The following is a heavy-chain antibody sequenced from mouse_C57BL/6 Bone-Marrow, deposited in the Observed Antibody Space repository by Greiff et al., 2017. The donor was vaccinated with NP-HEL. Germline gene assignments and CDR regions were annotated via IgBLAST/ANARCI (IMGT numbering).Heavy chain of an antibody. D-gene: IGHD2-4*01. CDR2: IYPGSGST. V-gene: IGHV1-55*01. CDR3: ARRWGLRRWVAY. CDR1: GYTFTSYW. Sequence: VQLQQPGAELVKPGASVKMSCKASGYTFTSYWITWVKQRPGPGLEWIGDIYPGSGSTTYNEKFKSKATLTVDTSSSTAYMQLSSLTSEDAAVYYCARRWGLRRWVAYWGQGTLVTVSA. J-gene: IGHJ3*01.